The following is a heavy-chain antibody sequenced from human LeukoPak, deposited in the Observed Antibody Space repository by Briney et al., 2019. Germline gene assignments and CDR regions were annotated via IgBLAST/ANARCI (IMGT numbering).Heavy chain of an antibody. Sequence: GGSLRLSCAASGFTFSSYAMSWVRQAPGKGLEWGSAISGSGGSTYYADSVKGRFTISRDNSKNTLYLQMNSLRAEDTAVYYCAKAASPYQYYYYYMDVWGKGTTVTVSS. CDR2: ISGSGGST. V-gene: IGHV3-23*01. CDR1: GFTFSSYA. D-gene: IGHD2-2*01. J-gene: IGHJ6*03. CDR3: AKAASPYQYYYYYMDV.